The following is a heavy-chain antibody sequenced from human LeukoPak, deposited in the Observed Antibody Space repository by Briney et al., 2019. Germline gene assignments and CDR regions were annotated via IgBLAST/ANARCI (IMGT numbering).Heavy chain of an antibody. Sequence: GGSLRLSCAASGFTFSSYSMNWVRQAPGKGLEWVSYISSSSSTIYYADSVKGRFTISRDNAKNSLYLQMNSLRAEDTAVYYCARHEEGSGWYRSYIDLWGRGTLVIVSS. J-gene: IGHJ2*01. CDR3: ARHEEGSGWYRSYIDL. D-gene: IGHD6-19*01. CDR2: ISSSSSTI. CDR1: GFTFSSYS. V-gene: IGHV3-48*04.